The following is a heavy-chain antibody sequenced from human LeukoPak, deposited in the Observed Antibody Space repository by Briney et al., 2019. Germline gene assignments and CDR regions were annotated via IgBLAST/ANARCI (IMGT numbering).Heavy chain of an antibody. V-gene: IGHV3-23*01. CDR1: GFTLSTYA. J-gene: IGHJ4*02. CDR2: TSSSDAGT. Sequence: GGSLRLSCAASGFTLSTYAMSWVRQTPGKGLEWVAATSSSDAGTYHADSVRGRFTISRDDSKNTAYLQMNSLKTEDTAVYYCTRLERGGKGNFDYWGQGTLVTVSS. D-gene: IGHD1-1*01. CDR3: TRLERGGKGNFDY.